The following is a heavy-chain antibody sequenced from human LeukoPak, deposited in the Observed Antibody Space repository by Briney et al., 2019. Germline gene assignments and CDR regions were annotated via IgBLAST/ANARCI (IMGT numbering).Heavy chain of an antibody. CDR2: INPNSGGT. J-gene: IGHJ4*02. V-gene: IGHV1-2*06. CDR1: GYTFTGYY. CDR3: ARDLGRDGYNYYS. Sequence: GASVKVSCKASGYTFTGYYMHWVRQAPGQGLEWMGRINPNSGGTNYAQKFQGRVTMTRDTSISTAYMEGSRLRSDDTAVYYCARDLGRDGYNYYSWGQGTLVTVSS. D-gene: IGHD5-24*01.